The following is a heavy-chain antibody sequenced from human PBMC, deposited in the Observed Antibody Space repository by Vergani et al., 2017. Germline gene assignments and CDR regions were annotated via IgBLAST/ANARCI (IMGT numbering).Heavy chain of an antibody. CDR3: TGPGAYYDSSGYRY. CDR1: GFTFSGSA. V-gene: IGHV3-73*02. J-gene: IGHJ4*02. CDR2: IRSKANSYAT. D-gene: IGHD3-22*01. Sequence: EVQLVESGGGLVQPGGSLKLSCAASGFTFSGSAMHWVRQASGKGLEWVGRIRSKANSYATAYAASVKGRFTISRDDSKNTAYLQMNSLKTEDTAVYYCTGPGAYYDSSGYRYWGQGTLVTVSS.